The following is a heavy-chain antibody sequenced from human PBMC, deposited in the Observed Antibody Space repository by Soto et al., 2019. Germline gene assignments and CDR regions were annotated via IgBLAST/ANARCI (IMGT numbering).Heavy chain of an antibody. CDR1: GGSFSGYY. J-gene: IGHJ5*02. Sequence: SETLSLTCAVYGGSFSGYYWSWIRQPPGKGLEWIGEINHSGSTNYNPSLKSRVTISVDTSKNQFSLKLSSVTAADTAVYYCARGFPYLVVPAAGFDPWGQGTLVTVSS. CDR3: ARGFPYLVVPAAGFDP. CDR2: INHSGST. D-gene: IGHD2-2*01. V-gene: IGHV4-34*01.